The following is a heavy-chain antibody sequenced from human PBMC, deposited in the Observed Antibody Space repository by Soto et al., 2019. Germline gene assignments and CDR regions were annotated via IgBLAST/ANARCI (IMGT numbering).Heavy chain of an antibody. CDR1: GFTFSSYA. CDR3: AKGTMIRGDFVY. J-gene: IGHJ4*02. Sequence: EVQLLESGGGLVQPGGSLRLSCAASGFTFSSYAISWVRQAPGKGLEWVSAISGTGGSTYYADAVKGRFTISRDNSKDPLYLQMNSLRAEDTAVYYCAKGTMIRGDFVYWGQGTLVTVSS. D-gene: IGHD3-10*01. V-gene: IGHV3-23*01. CDR2: ISGTGGST.